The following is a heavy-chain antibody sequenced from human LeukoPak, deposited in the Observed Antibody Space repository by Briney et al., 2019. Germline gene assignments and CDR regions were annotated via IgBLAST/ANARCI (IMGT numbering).Heavy chain of an antibody. CDR1: GLTFSSYS. D-gene: IGHD7-27*01. CDR3: AREITGEAFDI. Sequence: GGSLRLSCAASGLTFSSYSMNWVRQAPGKGLEWVSSISSRSSSMYYAGSVKGRFTISRDNAKNSLYLQMNSLRAEDTAVYYCAREITGEAFDIWGQGTMVTVSS. CDR2: ISSRSSSM. J-gene: IGHJ3*02. V-gene: IGHV3-21*01.